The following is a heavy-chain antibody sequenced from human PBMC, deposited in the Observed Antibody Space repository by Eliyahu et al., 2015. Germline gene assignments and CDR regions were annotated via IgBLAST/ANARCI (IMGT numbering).Heavy chain of an antibody. Sequence: EVQLVESGGGLVQSGGSLRLSCAASGFTFSXXWMXWVRXGPGXGLVXVSRINSDGTTRTYADSVKGRFTISRDNAKNTLYLQMNSLRAEDTAVYYCVRDKGYNGYGTFDYWGQGTLVTVSS. CDR3: VRDKGYNGYGTFDY. CDR2: INSDGTTR. J-gene: IGHJ4*02. V-gene: IGHV3-74*01. D-gene: IGHD5-12*01. CDR1: GFTFSXXW.